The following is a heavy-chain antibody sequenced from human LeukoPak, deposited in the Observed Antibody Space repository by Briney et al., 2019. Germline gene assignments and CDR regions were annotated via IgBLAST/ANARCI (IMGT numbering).Heavy chain of an antibody. CDR1: GATFSSYA. CDR2: IIPIFGTA. CDR3: ARGRMKWLCDY. D-gene: IGHD3-22*01. J-gene: IGHJ4*02. Sequence: SVKVSCKASGATFSSYAISWVRQAPGQGLEWMGGIIPIFGTANYAQQFQGRVTITADESTSTAYMELSSLRSEDTAVYYCARGRMKWLCDYWGQGTLVTISS. V-gene: IGHV1-69*01.